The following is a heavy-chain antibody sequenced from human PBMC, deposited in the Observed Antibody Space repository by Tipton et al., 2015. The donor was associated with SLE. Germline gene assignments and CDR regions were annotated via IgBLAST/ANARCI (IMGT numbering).Heavy chain of an antibody. CDR3: ARDLYPYSANNWFDP. V-gene: IGHV4-61*02. CDR1: GGSISTTGYY. Sequence: TLSLTCTVSGGSISTTGYYWSWIRQPAGKGLEWIGRLYKSGSSNYNAALKSRVTISVDTSKNQFSLKLNSVTAADTAVYYCARDLYPYSANNWFDPWGQGTLVTVSS. CDR2: LYKSGSS. D-gene: IGHD4-11*01. J-gene: IGHJ5*02.